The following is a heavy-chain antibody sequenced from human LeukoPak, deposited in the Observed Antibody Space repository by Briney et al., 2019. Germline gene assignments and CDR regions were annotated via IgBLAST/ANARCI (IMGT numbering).Heavy chain of an antibody. D-gene: IGHD1-7*01. CDR2: IIPIFGTA. V-gene: IGHV1-69*05. CDR3: ARDNYAGANWFDP. CDR1: GGTFSSYA. Sequence: SVKVSCKASGGTFSSYAISWVRQAPGQGLEWMGGIIPIFGTANYAQKFQGRVTITTDESTSTAYIELSSLRSEDTAVYYCARDNYAGANWFDPWGQGTLVTVSS. J-gene: IGHJ5*02.